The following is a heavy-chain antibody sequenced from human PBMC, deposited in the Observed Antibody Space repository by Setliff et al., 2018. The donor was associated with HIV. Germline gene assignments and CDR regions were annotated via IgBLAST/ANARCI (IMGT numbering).Heavy chain of an antibody. CDR3: TRGGYSGAFLDAFDI. CDR2: ITTYNGGT. V-gene: IGHV1-18*01. J-gene: IGHJ3*02. D-gene: IGHD1-26*01. CDR1: GYSFTSYG. Sequence: ASVKVSCKASGYSFTSYGLSWVRRAPGQGLEWMGSITTYNGGTNYAQKFQGRVTMTTDTSTSTAYMELRSLRSDDTAVYYCTRGGYSGAFLDAFDIWGQGTMVTVS.